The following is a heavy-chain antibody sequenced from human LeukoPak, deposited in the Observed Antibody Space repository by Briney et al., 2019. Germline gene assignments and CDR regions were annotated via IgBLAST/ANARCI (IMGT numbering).Heavy chain of an antibody. J-gene: IGHJ4*02. CDR1: GFTFSSYA. CDR2: ISGSGGST. D-gene: IGHD3-22*01. V-gene: IGHV3-23*01. CDR3: AKFNYLHYYDSSGYYY. Sequence: GGSLRLSCAASGFTFSSYAMSWVRQAPGKGLEWVSAISGSGGSTYYADSVKGRFTISRDNSKNTLYLQMNSLRAEDTAVYYCAKFNYLHYYDSSGYYYWGQGTLVTISS.